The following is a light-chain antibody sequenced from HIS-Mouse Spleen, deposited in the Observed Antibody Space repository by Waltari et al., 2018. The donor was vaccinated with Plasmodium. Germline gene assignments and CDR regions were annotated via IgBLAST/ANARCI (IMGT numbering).Light chain of an antibody. J-gene: IGKJ1*01. CDR2: AAS. CDR1: QSISSY. V-gene: IGKV1-39*01. Sequence: DIQMTQSPSSLSASVGDRVTITCRASQSISSYLTWSQQKPGKAPKLLIYAASSLQSGVQSRFSGSGSGTDFTLTISSLQPEDFATYYCQQSYSTWTFGQGTKVEIK. CDR3: QQSYSTWT.